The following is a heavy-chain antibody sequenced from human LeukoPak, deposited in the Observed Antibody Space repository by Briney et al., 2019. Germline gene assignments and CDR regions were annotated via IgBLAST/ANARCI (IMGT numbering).Heavy chain of an antibody. D-gene: IGHD3-3*01. CDR1: GGSISSGGYY. J-gene: IGHJ6*03. Sequence: PSETLSLTCTVSGGSISSGGYYWSWIRQLPGKGLEWIGYIYHSGSTYYNPSLKSRVTISVDRSKNQFSLKLSSVTAADTAVYYCARSITIFGAGYYYMDVWGKGTTVTVSS. CDR2: IYHSGST. CDR3: ARSITIFGAGYYYMDV. V-gene: IGHV4-30-2*01.